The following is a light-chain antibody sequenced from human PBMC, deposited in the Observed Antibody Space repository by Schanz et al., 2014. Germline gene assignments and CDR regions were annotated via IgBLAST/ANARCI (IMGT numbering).Light chain of an antibody. CDR3: SSYTSSSTLI. CDR1: SSDVGKYNL. J-gene: IGLJ2*01. Sequence: QSALTQPASVSGSPGQSITISCTGTSSDVGKYNLVSWYQQYPGKAPKLIISEVTKRPTGISDRFSGAKSGNTASLTVSGLLPEDEADYYCSSYTSSSTLIFGGGTKLTVL. CDR2: EVT. V-gene: IGLV2-14*02.